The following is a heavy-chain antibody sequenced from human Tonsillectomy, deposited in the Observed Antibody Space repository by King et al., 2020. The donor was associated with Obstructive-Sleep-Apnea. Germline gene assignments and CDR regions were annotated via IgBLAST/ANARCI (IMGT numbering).Heavy chain of an antibody. Sequence: QLVQSGGGLVQPGGSLRLSCAASGFTFSSYDMSWVRQAPGKGLEWVSSVSANGATTHYADSVKGRFTISRDNSKRTVHLQMDSVRAEDTAVYYCAKKAFWGLLRTRGYGLDVWGQGTTVTVSS. V-gene: IGHV3-23*04. CDR1: GFTFSSYD. CDR3: AKKAFWGLLRTRGYGLDV. D-gene: IGHD7-27*01. CDR2: VSANGATT. J-gene: IGHJ6*02.